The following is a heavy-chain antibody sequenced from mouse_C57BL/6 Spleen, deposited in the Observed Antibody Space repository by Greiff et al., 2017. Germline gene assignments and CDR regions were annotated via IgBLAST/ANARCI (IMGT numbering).Heavy chain of an antibody. J-gene: IGHJ3*01. CDR3: SRDNGSPFAY. CDR2: IWSGGST. V-gene: IGHV2-2*01. D-gene: IGHD1-1*01. Sequence: VQLQQSGPGLVQPSQSLSITCTVSGFSLTSYGVHWVRQSPGKGLEWLGVIWSGGSTDYNAAFISRLSISKDNSKSQVFFKMNSLQADDTAIYYCSRDNGSPFAYWGQGTLVTVSA. CDR1: GFSLTSYG.